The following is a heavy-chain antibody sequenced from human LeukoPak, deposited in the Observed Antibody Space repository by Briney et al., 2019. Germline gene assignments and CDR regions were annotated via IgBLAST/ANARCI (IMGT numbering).Heavy chain of an antibody. CDR1: RYTFTDYY. Sequence: ASVKVSCKASRYTFTDYYIHWVRQAPGQGLEWMGWINPNSGGTNYAQKFQGRVTMTRDTSISTAYLELSRLTSDDTAVYYCARGRIVVVTAPPDYWGQGTLVTVSS. CDR2: INPNSGGT. D-gene: IGHD2-21*02. CDR3: ARGRIVVVTAPPDY. J-gene: IGHJ4*02. V-gene: IGHV1-2*02.